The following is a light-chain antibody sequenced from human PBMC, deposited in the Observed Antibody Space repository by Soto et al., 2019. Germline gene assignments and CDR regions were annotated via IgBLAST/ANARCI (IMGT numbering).Light chain of an antibody. CDR2: SAF. CDR3: QYYGSSPWT. CDR1: QSVSSNY. Sequence: EIVLTQSPGTLSLSPGERGTLSCRASQSVSSNYLAGYQQKPGQAPRLLIYSAFSRATGIPVRFSGSGSGTDFTLTISRLEPEDFAVYYCQYYGSSPWTFGQGTKVEIK. J-gene: IGKJ1*01. V-gene: IGKV3-20*01.